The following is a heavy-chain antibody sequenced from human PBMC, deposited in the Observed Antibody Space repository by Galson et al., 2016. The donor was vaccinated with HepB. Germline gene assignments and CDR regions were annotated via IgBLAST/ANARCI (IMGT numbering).Heavy chain of an antibody. V-gene: IGHV3-53*01. D-gene: IGHD3-16*02. J-gene: IGHJ4*02. CDR3: ARVQTFYDYTWGTSRPRYFDY. CDR1: GFAVRSNF. Sequence: SLRLSCAVSGFAVRSNFMAWVRQAPGKGLEWVSLIYSGGSTYYADSVRGRFTISRDISKNTLFLEMLNLRAEDTAVCYCARVQTFYDYTWGTSRPRYFDYWGQGTLVTVSS. CDR2: IYSGGST.